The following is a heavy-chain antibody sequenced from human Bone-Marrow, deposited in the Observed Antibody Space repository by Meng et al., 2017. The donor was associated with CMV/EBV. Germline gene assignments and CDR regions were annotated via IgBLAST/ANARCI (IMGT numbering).Heavy chain of an antibody. D-gene: IGHD6-6*01. CDR3: TKDTRTGGVALRPTGYGMDV. CDR2: ISGSGGST. V-gene: IGHV3-23*01. Sequence: GESLKISCAASGFTFSSYAMSWVRQAPGKGLEWVSAISGSGGSTYYADSVKGRFTIFRDNSKNTLYLQMNSLRAGDTAVYYCTKDTRTGGVALRPTGYGMDVWGQGTTVAVSS. J-gene: IGHJ6*02. CDR1: GFTFSSYA.